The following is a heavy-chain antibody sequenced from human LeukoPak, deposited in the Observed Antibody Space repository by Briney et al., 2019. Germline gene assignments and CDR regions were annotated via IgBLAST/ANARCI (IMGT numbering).Heavy chain of an antibody. V-gene: IGHV3-30*01. CDR1: GFTFSSYA. Sequence: GGSLRLSCAASGFTFSSYAMHWVRQAPGKGLEWVAVISYDGSNKYYADSVKGRFTISRDSSKNTLYLQMNSLRAEDTAVYYCARVGTSGGYDSSGYYLGYYFDYWGQGTLVTVSS. CDR3: ARVGTSGGYDSSGYYLGYYFDY. J-gene: IGHJ4*02. CDR2: ISYDGSNK. D-gene: IGHD3-22*01.